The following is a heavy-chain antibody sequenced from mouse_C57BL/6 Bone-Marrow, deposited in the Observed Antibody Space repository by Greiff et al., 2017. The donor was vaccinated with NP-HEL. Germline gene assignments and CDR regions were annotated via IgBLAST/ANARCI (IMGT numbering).Heavy chain of an antibody. CDR1: GYAFSSSW. V-gene: IGHV1-82*01. CDR2: IYPGDGDT. Sequence: LVESGPELVKPGASVKISCKASGYAFSSSWMNWVKQRPGKGLEWIGRIYPGDGDTNYNGKFKGKATLTADKSSSTAYMQLSSLTSEDSAVYFCASAQEVYYYGSSPFDYWGQGTTLTVSS. J-gene: IGHJ2*01. CDR3: ASAQEVYYYGSSPFDY. D-gene: IGHD1-1*01.